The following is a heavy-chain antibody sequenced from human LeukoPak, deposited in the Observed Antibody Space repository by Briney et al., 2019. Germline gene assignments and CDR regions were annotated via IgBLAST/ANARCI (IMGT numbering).Heavy chain of an antibody. V-gene: IGHV3-33*06. D-gene: IGHD2-2*01. CDR2: IWYDGTNK. CDR3: AKGGYCSSTSCYVGWFDP. Sequence: QAGGSLRLSCAASGFTFSNYGIHWVRQAPGKGLEWVAVIWYDGTNKYYADSVKGRFTISRDNSKNTLFLQMNSLRAEDTAVYYCAKGGYCSSTSCYVGWFDPWGQGTLVTVSS. CDR1: GFTFSNYG. J-gene: IGHJ5*02.